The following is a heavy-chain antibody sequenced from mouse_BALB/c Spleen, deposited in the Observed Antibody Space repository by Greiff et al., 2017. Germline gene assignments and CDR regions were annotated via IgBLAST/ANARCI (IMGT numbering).Heavy chain of an antibody. CDR2: IYPGNGDI. CDR1: GYTFTDHA. Sequence: QVQLQQSDPELVKPGASVKISCKASGYTFTDHAIHWVKQRPEQGLEWIGYIYPGNGDIKYNEKFKGKATLTADKSSSTAYMQLNSLTSEDSAVYFCTRDNDPYAMDYWGQGTSVTVSS. J-gene: IGHJ4*01. CDR3: TRDNDPYAMDY. V-gene: IGHV1S53*03. D-gene: IGHD2-4*01.